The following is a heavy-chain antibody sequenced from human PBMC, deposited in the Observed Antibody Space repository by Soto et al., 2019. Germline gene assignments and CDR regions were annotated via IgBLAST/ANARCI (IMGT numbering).Heavy chain of an antibody. Sequence: QVQLVQSGAEVKKPGASVKVSCKASGYTFTSYDINWVRQATGQGLEWMGWMNPNSGNTGYAQKFQGRVTITRITSISTAYMELRSMRAEDTDVYYCARTLYGDNVDYWGQGTLVTVSS. V-gene: IGHV1-8*01. CDR3: ARTLYGDNVDY. J-gene: IGHJ4*02. CDR1: GYTFTSYD. CDR2: MNPNSGNT. D-gene: IGHD4-17*01.